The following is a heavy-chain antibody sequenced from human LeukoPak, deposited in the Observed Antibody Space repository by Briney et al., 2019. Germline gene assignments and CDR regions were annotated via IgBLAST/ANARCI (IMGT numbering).Heavy chain of an antibody. CDR2: IYYSGST. CDR1: GGSISSGDYY. V-gene: IGHV4-61*08. CDR3: ARVFSSSWEGAEPYFDY. Sequence: PSQTLSLTCTVSGGSISSGDYYWSWIRQPPGKGLEWIGYIYYSGSTNYNPSLKSRVTISVDTSKNQFSLKLSSVTAADTAVYYCARVFSSSWEGAEPYFDYWGQGTLVTVSS. J-gene: IGHJ4*02. D-gene: IGHD6-13*01.